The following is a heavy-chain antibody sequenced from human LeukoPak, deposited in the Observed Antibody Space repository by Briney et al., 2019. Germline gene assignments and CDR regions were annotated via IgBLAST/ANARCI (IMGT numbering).Heavy chain of an antibody. J-gene: IGHJ4*02. Sequence: QPGRSLRLSCAASGFTFSTYWMSWVRQAPGKGLEWVANIQKDGSGKYYVDSVKGRFTISRDNAKNSLYLQMNSLRAEDTAVYYCARDPDCGSNGCQTPPFEYWGQGTLVTVSS. D-gene: IGHD2-2*01. CDR3: ARDPDCGSNGCQTPPFEY. CDR2: IQKDGSGK. CDR1: GFTFSTYW. V-gene: IGHV3-7*01.